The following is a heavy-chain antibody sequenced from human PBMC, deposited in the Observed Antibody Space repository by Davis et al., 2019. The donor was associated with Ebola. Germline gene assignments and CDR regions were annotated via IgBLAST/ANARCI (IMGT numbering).Heavy chain of an antibody. Sequence: GGSLRLSCAASGFTFSSYAMHWVRQAPGKGLEWVAVISYDGSNKYYADSVKGRFTISRDNSKNTLYLQMNGLRVEDTAIYFCVKDTSNIWFDIWGQGTMVTVSS. CDR2: ISYDGSNK. CDR3: VKDTSNIWFDI. J-gene: IGHJ3*02. V-gene: IGHV3-30-3*01. D-gene: IGHD1-26*01. CDR1: GFTFSSYA.